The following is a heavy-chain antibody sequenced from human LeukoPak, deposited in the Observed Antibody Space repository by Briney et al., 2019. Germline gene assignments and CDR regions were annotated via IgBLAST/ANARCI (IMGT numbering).Heavy chain of an antibody. CDR2: INHSGST. D-gene: IGHD3-10*01. CDR3: ASGLGYYGSGSAY. CDR1: GFTVSSNY. Sequence: GSLRLSCAASGFTVSSNYMSCVRQSPGKGLEWIGEINHSGSTNYNPSLKSRVTISVDTSKNQFSLKLSSVTAADTAVYYCASGLGYYGSGSAYWGQGTLVTVSS. V-gene: IGHV4-34*01. J-gene: IGHJ4*02.